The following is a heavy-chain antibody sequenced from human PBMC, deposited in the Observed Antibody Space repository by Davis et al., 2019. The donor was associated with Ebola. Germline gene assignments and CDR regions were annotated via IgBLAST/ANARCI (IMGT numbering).Heavy chain of an antibody. CDR1: GFTFGDYA. J-gene: IGHJ4*02. V-gene: IGHV3-23*01. CDR3: VKERGWLPHY. CDR2: IGVSGDST. D-gene: IGHD5-12*01. Sequence: PGGSLRLSCTTSGFTFGDYAMTWVRQAPGKGLEWVSSIGVSGDSTYYANSVKGRFTISRDNSKSTLHLQMNSLRSEDTAVYYCVKERGWLPHYWGQGTLVTVSS.